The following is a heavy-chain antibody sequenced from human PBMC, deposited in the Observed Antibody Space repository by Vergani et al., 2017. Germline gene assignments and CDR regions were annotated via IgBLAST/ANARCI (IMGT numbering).Heavy chain of an antibody. J-gene: IGHJ4*02. Sequence: QVQLVESGGGLVKPRGSLRLSCAASGFTFSDYYMSWIRQAPGKGLEWVSYISSSGSTIYYADSVKGRFTISRDNAKNSLYLQMNSLRAEDTAVYYCSTYSSSWYYFDYWGQGTLVTVSS. CDR3: STYSSSWYYFDY. CDR1: GFTFSDYY. D-gene: IGHD6-13*01. CDR2: ISSSGSTI. V-gene: IGHV3-11*01.